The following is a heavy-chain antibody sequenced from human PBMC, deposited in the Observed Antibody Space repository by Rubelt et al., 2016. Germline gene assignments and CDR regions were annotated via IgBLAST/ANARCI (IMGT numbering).Heavy chain of an antibody. CDR1: GYSFTSYG. Sequence: QVHLLQSGVEVKKPGASVKVSCKASGYSFTSYGISWVRQTPGQGLEWMGWISPYSGNTNYAQKVQGRITITTDASGNTAYMERRSLTSDDTAGYYCARDQRPYSCDYWGQGTLVTVSS. CDR3: ARDQRPYSCDY. CDR2: ISPYSGNT. V-gene: IGHV1-18*01. D-gene: IGHD6-13*01. J-gene: IGHJ4*02.